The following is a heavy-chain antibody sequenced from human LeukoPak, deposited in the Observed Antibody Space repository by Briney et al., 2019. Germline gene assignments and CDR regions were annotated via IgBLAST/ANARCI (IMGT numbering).Heavy chain of an antibody. Sequence: GGSLRLSCAASGFTFSDYYMSWIRQAPGKGLEWVSYISSSGSTIYYADSVKGRFTISRDNAKNSLYLQMNSLRDEDTAIYYCTRDNIWAFDIWGQGTMVTVSS. CDR2: ISSSGSTI. CDR1: GFTFSDYY. D-gene: IGHD3-9*01. V-gene: IGHV3-11*01. J-gene: IGHJ3*02. CDR3: TRDNIWAFDI.